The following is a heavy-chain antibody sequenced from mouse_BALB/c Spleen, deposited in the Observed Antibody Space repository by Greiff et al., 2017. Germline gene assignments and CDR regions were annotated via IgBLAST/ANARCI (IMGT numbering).Heavy chain of an antibody. CDR2: ISNGGGST. CDR1: GFTFSSYT. Sequence: EVKLQESGGGLVQPGGSLKLSCAASGFTFSSYTMSWVRQTPEKRLEWVAYISNGGGSTYYPDTVKGRFTISRDNAKNTLYLQMSSLKSEDTAMYYCARHGAHRVAMDYWGQGTSVTVSS. D-gene: IGHD1-3*01. J-gene: IGHJ4*01. V-gene: IGHV5-12-2*01. CDR3: ARHGAHRVAMDY.